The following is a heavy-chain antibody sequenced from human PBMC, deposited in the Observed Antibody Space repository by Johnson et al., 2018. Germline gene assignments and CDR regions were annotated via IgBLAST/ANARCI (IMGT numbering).Heavy chain of an antibody. V-gene: IGHV3-30*18. Sequence: QVQLVESGGAVVQXGGSLRLSCVASGFRFNKYGMHWVRQAPGKGLEWVAVISYDGSNKYYAHSVRGRFAFSRDNSKNTVYLQMNSLRTEDTALYYWAKGGAGYYFDNWGQGSLVTVSP. CDR1: GFRFNKYG. D-gene: IGHD3-9*01. J-gene: IGHJ4*02. CDR3: AKGGAGYYFDN. CDR2: ISYDGSNK.